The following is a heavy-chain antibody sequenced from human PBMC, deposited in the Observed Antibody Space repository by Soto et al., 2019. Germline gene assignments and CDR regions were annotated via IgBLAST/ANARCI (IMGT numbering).Heavy chain of an antibody. V-gene: IGHV3-30*01. Sequence: HPGGSLRLSCAASGFTFSSYAMHWVRQAPGKGQERVAVISYDGSNKYYADSVKGRFTISRDNSKNTLYLQMNSLRAEDMAVYYCAREKLRGRSLDYYYSFGMDVWGKGTTVTVSS. CDR3: AREKLRGRSLDYYYSFGMDV. CDR1: GFTFSSYA. D-gene: IGHD1-26*01. CDR2: ISYDGSNK. J-gene: IGHJ6*04.